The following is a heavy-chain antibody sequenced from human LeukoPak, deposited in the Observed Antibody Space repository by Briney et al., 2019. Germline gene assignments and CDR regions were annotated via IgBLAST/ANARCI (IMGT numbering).Heavy chain of an antibody. Sequence: SETLSLTCAVYGGSFSGYYWSWIRQPPGKGLEWIGEINHSGSTNYNSSLKSRVTISVDTSKNQFSLKLSSVTAADTAVYYCGRGFYVAKNAGVFDMWGQGTMVAVSS. CDR2: INHSGST. V-gene: IGHV4-34*01. CDR3: GRGFYVAKNAGVFDM. J-gene: IGHJ3*02. CDR1: GGSFSGYY. D-gene: IGHD3-16*01.